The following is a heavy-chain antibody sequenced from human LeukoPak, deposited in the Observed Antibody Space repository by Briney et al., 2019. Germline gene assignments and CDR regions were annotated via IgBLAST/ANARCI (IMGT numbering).Heavy chain of an antibody. CDR3: VRGGWELDY. J-gene: IGHJ4*02. Sequence: GGSLRLSCAASGFSVRDFWMAWVRQAPGKGLEWVAHIKEDRTADYYVDSVKGRFSISKDDGKNSLHLQMNSLRVEDAAVYYCVRGGWELDYWGQGTLVTVSS. CDR2: IKEDRTAD. CDR1: GFSVRDFW. V-gene: IGHV3-7*01. D-gene: IGHD1-1*01.